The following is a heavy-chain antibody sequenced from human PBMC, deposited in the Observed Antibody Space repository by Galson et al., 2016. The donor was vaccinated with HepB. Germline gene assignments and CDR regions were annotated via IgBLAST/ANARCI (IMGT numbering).Heavy chain of an antibody. Sequence: SLRLSCAASGFTVSRNYMNWVRQSPGKGLEWVAAIYSGITTYYGDSVKGRFTISRDNSKNTLYLQVNSLRVEGTAIYYCARDRGQDYIWGTLDCWGQGTQVTVSS. CDR2: IYSGITT. CDR1: GFTVSRNY. D-gene: IGHD3-16*01. V-gene: IGHV3-53*01. J-gene: IGHJ4*02. CDR3: ARDRGQDYIWGTLDC.